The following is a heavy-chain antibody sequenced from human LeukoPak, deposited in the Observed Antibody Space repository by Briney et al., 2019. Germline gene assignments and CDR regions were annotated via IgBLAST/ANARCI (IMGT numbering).Heavy chain of an antibody. CDR1: GYTFTGYY. V-gene: IGHV1-2*02. J-gene: IGHJ4*02. CDR3: ARYYDSSGYPFDY. Sequence: ASVKVSFKASGYTFTGYYMHWVRQAPGRGREWMGWINPNSGGTNYTQKFQGRVTITRETAISTAYMELSRLRSDDPAVYYCARYYDSSGYPFDYWGQGTLVTVSS. D-gene: IGHD3-22*01. CDR2: INPNSGGT.